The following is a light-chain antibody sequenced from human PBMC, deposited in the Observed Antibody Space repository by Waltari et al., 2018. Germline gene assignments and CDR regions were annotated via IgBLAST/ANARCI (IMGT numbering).Light chain of an antibody. V-gene: IGKV4-1*01. CDR3: QQYCSCPFT. CDR1: QFMLSESNHKNY. CDR2: CAS. J-gene: IGKJ2*01. Sequence: DIVMTQSPDSLTVSLGERAALNCRSRQFMLSESNHKNYLGWYQHKPRQSPKLLSSCASTRESGVPHRFSGSGSGTEFTLTISSLQAEDVAVYYCQQYCSCPFTFGQGTTVEI.